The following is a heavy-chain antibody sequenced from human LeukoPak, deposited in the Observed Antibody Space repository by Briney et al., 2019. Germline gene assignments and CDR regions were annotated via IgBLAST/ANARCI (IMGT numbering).Heavy chain of an antibody. CDR3: ARGLNYDYVWGSYRYGGDYFDY. CDR2: IKQDGSEK. V-gene: IGHV3-7*01. J-gene: IGHJ4*02. D-gene: IGHD3-16*02. Sequence: GSLRLSCAASGFTFSSYWMSWVRQAPGKGLEWVANIKQDGSEKYYVDSVKGRFTISRDNAKNSLYLQMNSLRAEDTAVYYCARGLNYDYVWGSYRYGGDYFDYWGQGTLVTVSS. CDR1: GFTFSSYW.